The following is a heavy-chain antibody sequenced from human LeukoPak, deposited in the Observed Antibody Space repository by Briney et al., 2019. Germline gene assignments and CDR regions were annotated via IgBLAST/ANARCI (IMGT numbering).Heavy chain of an antibody. CDR1: GFTLSNYN. D-gene: IGHD3-22*01. V-gene: IGHV3-48*01. Sequence: GGSLRLSCAASGFTLSNYNMNWVRQAPGKGLEWISYIDGSTSAVYYADSVKGRFTISRDNAKNSLYLQMNSLRAEDTAVYYCARDRDSSGYSSDAFDIWGQGTMVTVSS. J-gene: IGHJ3*02. CDR2: IDGSTSAV. CDR3: ARDRDSSGYSSDAFDI.